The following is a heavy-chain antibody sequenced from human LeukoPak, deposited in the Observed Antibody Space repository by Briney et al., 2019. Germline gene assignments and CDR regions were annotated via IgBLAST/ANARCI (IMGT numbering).Heavy chain of an antibody. Sequence: GGSLRLSCAASGFTFSSYVMHWVRQAPGKELEWVAVISYAGSNEHYADSVKGRFTISRDNSKNTLFLQMNSLRAEDTAVYYCARGDFRWEMATTIAFDIWGQGTMVTVSS. CDR3: ARGDFRWEMATTIAFDI. CDR1: GFTFSSYV. CDR2: ISYAGSNE. D-gene: IGHD5-24*01. V-gene: IGHV3-30*04. J-gene: IGHJ3*02.